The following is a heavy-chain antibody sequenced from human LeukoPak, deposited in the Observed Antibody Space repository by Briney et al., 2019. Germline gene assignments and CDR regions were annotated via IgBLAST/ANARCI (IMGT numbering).Heavy chain of an antibody. D-gene: IGHD3-10*01. CDR3: ARGRYYYGSGNPFDP. V-gene: IGHV4-4*07. CDR2: IYTSGST. CDR1: GGSISSYY. J-gene: IGHJ5*02. Sequence: SETLSLTCTVSGGSISSYYWSWIRQPAGKGLEWIGRIYTSGSTNYNPSLKSRVTMSVDTSKNQSSLKLSSVTAADTAVYYCARGRYYYGSGNPFDPWGQGTLVTVSS.